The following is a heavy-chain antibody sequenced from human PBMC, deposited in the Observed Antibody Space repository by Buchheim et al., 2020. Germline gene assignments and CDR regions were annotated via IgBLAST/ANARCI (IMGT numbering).Heavy chain of an antibody. CDR3: ARGKGSSSWYRGNWFDT. V-gene: IGHV4-34*01. D-gene: IGHD6-13*01. J-gene: IGHJ5*02. CDR1: GGSFSGYY. CDR2: INHSGST. Sequence: QVQLQQWGAGLLKPSETLSLTCAVYGGSFSGYYWSWIRQPPGKGLEWIGEINHSGSTNYNPSLKSRVTISVDTSKTQFSLKLSSVTAADTAVYYCARGKGSSSWYRGNWFDTWGQGTL.